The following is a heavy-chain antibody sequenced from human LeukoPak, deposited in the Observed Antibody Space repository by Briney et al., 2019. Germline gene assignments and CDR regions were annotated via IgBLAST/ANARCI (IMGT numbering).Heavy chain of an antibody. Sequence: PSETLSLTCAVYGESFSGYYWSWIRQPPGKGLEWIGEINHSGSTNYNPSLKSRVTISVDTSKNQFSLKLSSVTAADTAVYYCAGDPARITGTTSFDYWGQGTLVTVSS. CDR2: INHSGST. D-gene: IGHD1-7*01. CDR3: AGDPARITGTTSFDY. CDR1: GESFSGYY. J-gene: IGHJ4*02. V-gene: IGHV4-34*01.